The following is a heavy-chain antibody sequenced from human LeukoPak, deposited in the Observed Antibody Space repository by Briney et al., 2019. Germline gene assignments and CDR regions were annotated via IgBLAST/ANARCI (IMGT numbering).Heavy chain of an antibody. CDR1: GGSFSGYY. V-gene: IGHV4-34*01. Sequence: ASETLSLTCAVYGGSFSGYYWSWIRQPPGKGLEWIGEINHSGSTNYNPSLKSRVTISVDTSKNQFSLKLSSVTAADTAVYYCAGLAVAGVCYFDYWGQGTLVTVSS. J-gene: IGHJ4*02. CDR2: INHSGST. D-gene: IGHD6-19*01. CDR3: AGLAVAGVCYFDY.